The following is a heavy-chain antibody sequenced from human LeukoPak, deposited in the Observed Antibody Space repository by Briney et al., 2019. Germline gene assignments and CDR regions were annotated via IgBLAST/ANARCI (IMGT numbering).Heavy chain of an antibody. CDR3: ARASGSYYYGSGVNYYYYHGMDV. V-gene: IGHV4-30-4*01. D-gene: IGHD3-10*01. Sequence: PSETLSLTCTVSGGSISSGDYYWSWIRQPPGKGLEWIGYIYYSGSTYYNPSLKSRVTISVDTSKNQFSLKLSSVTAADTAVYYCARASGSYYYGSGVNYYYYHGMDVWGKGTTVTVSS. CDR1: GGSISSGDYY. J-gene: IGHJ6*04. CDR2: IYYSGST.